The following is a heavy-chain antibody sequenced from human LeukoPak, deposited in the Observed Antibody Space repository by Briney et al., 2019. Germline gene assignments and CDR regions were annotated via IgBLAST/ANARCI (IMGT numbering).Heavy chain of an antibody. CDR1: GFTLSSYW. D-gene: IGHD4-11*01. Sequence: PGGSLRLSCATSGFTLSSYWMHWVRQVPGKGLEWVAVISYDGSNKYYADSVKGRFTISRDNSKNTLYLQMNSLRAEDTAVYYCAKDQAMTTVSYFDYWGQGTLVTVSS. CDR3: AKDQAMTTVSYFDY. V-gene: IGHV3-30*18. CDR2: ISYDGSNK. J-gene: IGHJ4*02.